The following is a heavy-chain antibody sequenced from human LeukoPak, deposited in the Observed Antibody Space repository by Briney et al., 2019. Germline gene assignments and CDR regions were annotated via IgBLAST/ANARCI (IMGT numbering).Heavy chain of an antibody. J-gene: IGHJ4*02. D-gene: IGHD5-12*01. V-gene: IGHV3-64D*06. CDR2: ITSSGGST. Sequence: QXGGSLRLSCSASGFTFSYYAMHWVRQAPGKGLEYVSGITSSGGSTYYTDSVKGRFTISRDNSNNTLYLQMSSLRAEDTAVYYCVKGDYSGYTFPAFDYWGQGTLVSVSS. CDR1: GFTFSYYA. CDR3: VKGDYSGYTFPAFDY.